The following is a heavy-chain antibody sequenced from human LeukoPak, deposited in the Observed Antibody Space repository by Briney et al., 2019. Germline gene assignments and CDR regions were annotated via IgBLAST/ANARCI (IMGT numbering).Heavy chain of an antibody. J-gene: IGHJ2*01. V-gene: IGHV3-23*01. Sequence: PGGSLRLSSAASRFTISDYTMSWVRQAPGEGLEWGSPIIGSGANTYYADSVKGRFTISRDNSRNTLYLQMNSLRAEDTAVYYCAKRDSHGYNSYFDLWGRGTLVTVSS. D-gene: IGHD5-24*01. CDR2: IIGSGANT. CDR3: AKRDSHGYNSYFDL. CDR1: RFTISDYT.